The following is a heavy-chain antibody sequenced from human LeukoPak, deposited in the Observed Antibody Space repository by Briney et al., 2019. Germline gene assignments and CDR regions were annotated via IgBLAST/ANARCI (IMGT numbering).Heavy chain of an antibody. CDR2: IRSSGSTI. J-gene: IGHJ4*02. V-gene: IGHV3-11*01. D-gene: IGHD3-3*01. CDR3: ASFTDFWSGYYEHDY. CDR1: GFTFSDYY. Sequence: GGSLRLSCAASGFTFSDYYMSWIRQAPGKGLEWVSYIRSSGSTIYYADSVKGRFTISRDNAKNSLYLQMNSLRAEDTAVYYCASFTDFWSGYYEHDYWGQGTLVTVSS.